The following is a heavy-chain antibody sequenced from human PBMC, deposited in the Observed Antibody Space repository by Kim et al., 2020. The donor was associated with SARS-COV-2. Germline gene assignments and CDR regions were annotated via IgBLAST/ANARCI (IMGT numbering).Heavy chain of an antibody. CDR2: IKSKTDGGTT. J-gene: IGHJ6*02. CDR3: TTAPAQYMITFGGVWVRGMDV. Sequence: GGSLRLSCAASGFTFSNAWMSWVRQAPGKGLEWVGRIKSKTDGGTTDYAAPVKGRFTISRDDSKNTLYLQMNSLKTEDTAVYYCTTAPAQYMITFGGVWVRGMDVWGQGTTVTVSS. V-gene: IGHV3-15*01. CDR1: GFTFSNAW. D-gene: IGHD3-16*01.